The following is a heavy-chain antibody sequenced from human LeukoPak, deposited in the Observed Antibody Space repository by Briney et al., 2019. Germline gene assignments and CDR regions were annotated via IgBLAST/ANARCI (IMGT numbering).Heavy chain of an antibody. Sequence: SETLSLTCTVSGVSISSSNTYWVWLRQPPGKGLEWIGSIYYSGNTYYNASLKRQIIISIDTSKNQFPLRLTSVTAGDTAVYYGARQTYSGLFILPGGQGTLVTVSS. V-gene: IGHV4-39*01. CDR2: IYYSGNT. D-gene: IGHD3-3*01. CDR1: GVSISSSNTY. J-gene: IGHJ4*02. CDR3: ARQTYSGLFILP.